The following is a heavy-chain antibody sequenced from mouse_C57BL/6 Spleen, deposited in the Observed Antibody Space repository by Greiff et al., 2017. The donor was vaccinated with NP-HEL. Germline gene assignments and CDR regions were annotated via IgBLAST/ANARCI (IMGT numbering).Heavy chain of an antibody. D-gene: IGHD1-1*01. CDR2: ISDGGSYT. CDR1: GFTFSSYA. Sequence: EVQGVESGGGLAKPGGSLKLSCAASGFTFSSYAMSWVRQTPEKRLEWVATISDGGSYTYYPDNVKGRFTISRDNAKNNLYLQMSHLKSEDTAMYYCAATEGNAMDYWGQGTSVTVSS. CDR3: AATEGNAMDY. J-gene: IGHJ4*01. V-gene: IGHV5-4*01.